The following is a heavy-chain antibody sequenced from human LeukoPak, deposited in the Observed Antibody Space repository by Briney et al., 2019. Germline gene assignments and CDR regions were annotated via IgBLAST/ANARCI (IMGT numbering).Heavy chain of an antibody. Sequence: SVKVSCKASGGTFNTYDINWVRLAPGQGLEWMGRIIPGLHITNYAQRFHGRVTISADKSTSTTYLELNNLGSEDTAVYFCSLSKRTSDGSAVDYWGPGTLAAVSS. J-gene: IGHJ4*02. D-gene: IGHD5-24*01. CDR1: GGTFNTYD. V-gene: IGHV1-69*04. CDR3: SLSKRTSDGSAVDY. CDR2: IIPGLHIT.